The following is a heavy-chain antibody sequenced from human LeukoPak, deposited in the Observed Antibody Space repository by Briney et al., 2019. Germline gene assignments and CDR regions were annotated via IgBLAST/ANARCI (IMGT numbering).Heavy chain of an antibody. CDR1: GGSISSYY. CDR3: ARDRSSGWYGALDY. V-gene: IGHV4-59*01. Sequence: SETLSLTCTVSGGSISSYYWSWIRQPPGKGLEWIGYIYYSGSTNYNPSLKSRVTISVDTSKNQFSLKLSSVTAADTAVYYCARDRSSGWYGALDYWGQGTLVTVSS. D-gene: IGHD6-19*01. CDR2: IYYSGST. J-gene: IGHJ4*02.